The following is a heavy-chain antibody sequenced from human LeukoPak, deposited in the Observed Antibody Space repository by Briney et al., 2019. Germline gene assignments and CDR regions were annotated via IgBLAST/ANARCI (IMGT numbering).Heavy chain of an antibody. CDR3: AKDLETTVVTLNFDY. CDR2: ISYDGSNK. Sequence: GGSLRLSCEASGFIFSSYVMGWVRQAPGKGLEWVAVISYDGSNKYYADSVKGRFTISRDNSKNTLYLQMNSLRAEDTAVYYCAKDLETTVVTLNFDYWGQGTLVTVSS. D-gene: IGHD4-23*01. CDR1: GFIFSSYV. J-gene: IGHJ4*02. V-gene: IGHV3-30*18.